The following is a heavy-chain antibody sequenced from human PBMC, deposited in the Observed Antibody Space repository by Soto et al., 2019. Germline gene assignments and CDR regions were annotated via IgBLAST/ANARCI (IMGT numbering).Heavy chain of an antibody. V-gene: IGHV1-69*13. D-gene: IGHD2-8*01. J-gene: IGHJ6*02. Sequence: SVKVSCKASGGTFSSYAISWVQQAPGQGLEWMGGIIPIFGTANYAQKFQGRVTITADESTSTAYMELSSLRSEDTAVYYCASLEGYNTNRYYYYGMDVWGQGTTVTVSS. CDR1: GGTFSSYA. CDR2: IIPIFGTA. CDR3: ASLEGYNTNRYYYYGMDV.